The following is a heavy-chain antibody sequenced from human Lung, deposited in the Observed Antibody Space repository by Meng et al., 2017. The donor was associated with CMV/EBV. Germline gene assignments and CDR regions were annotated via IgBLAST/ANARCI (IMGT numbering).Heavy chain of an antibody. V-gene: IGHV4-4*02. Sequence: QVQWRDARPALVTPSDPLSPSSALSGDSTTKHNWWAWVRQPPGKGLEWIGEIPHRGSSAYNPSLKSRVSMSIDKSKNQFSLKLTSVTAADTAVYHCLRRSGGSVWGQGTLVTVSS. CDR1: GDSTTKHNW. J-gene: IGHJ1*01. D-gene: IGHD3-10*01. CDR3: LRRSGGSV. CDR2: IPHRGSS.